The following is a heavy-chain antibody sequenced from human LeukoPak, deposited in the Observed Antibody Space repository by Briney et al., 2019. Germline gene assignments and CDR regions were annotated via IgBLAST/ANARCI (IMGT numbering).Heavy chain of an antibody. V-gene: IGHV4-34*01. D-gene: IGHD3-10*01. CDR2: INHGGRT. Sequence: SETLSLTCAVSGGSFSDYYWSWLRQPQGKGLEWLGEINHGGRTIYNPTLNSRVTISVDTPSNQFSLKLTSVTAADTAMYYCARGGRVPTTLFRGGPNRKRNNWFDSWGQGTLVTVSS. CDR1: GGSFSDYY. J-gene: IGHJ5*01. CDR3: ARGGRVPTTLFRGGPNRKRNNWFDS.